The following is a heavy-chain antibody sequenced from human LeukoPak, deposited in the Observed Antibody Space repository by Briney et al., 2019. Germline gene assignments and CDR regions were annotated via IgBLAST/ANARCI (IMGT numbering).Heavy chain of an antibody. Sequence: SETLSLTCTVSGGSITNYWSWIRPPPGKGREWIGYIYYSGSTNYNPSLKSRVTISVDTSKNQFSLSLSSVTAADTAVYYCARATSYTGHLGWWGQGTLVTVSS. CDR3: ARATSYTGHLGW. D-gene: IGHD6-19*01. V-gene: IGHV4-59*08. CDR1: GGSITNY. CDR2: IYYSGST. J-gene: IGHJ4*02.